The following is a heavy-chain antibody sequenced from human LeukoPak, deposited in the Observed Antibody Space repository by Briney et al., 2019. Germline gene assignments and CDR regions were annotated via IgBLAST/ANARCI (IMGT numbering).Heavy chain of an antibody. V-gene: IGHV4-59*01. CDR1: GGSFRGYS. J-gene: IGHJ4*02. CDR3: ARGVYIAAAQYGY. CDR2: IYYSGTT. D-gene: IGHD6-13*01. Sequence: PSETLSLTCAVSGGSFRGYSWTWIRQPPGKGLEWIGYIYYSGTTNYNPSLKSRVTISVDTSKNQFSLKLSSVTAADTAVYYCARGVYIAAAQYGYWGQGPLVTVSS.